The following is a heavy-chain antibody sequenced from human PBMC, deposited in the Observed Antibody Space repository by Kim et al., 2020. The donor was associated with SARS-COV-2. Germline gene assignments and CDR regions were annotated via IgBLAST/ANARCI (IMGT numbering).Heavy chain of an antibody. CDR1: GFTFGDYA. J-gene: IGHJ4*02. CDR2: IRSKAYGGTT. CDR3: TREVDYYDSSGYLRYFDY. Sequence: GGSLRLSCTASGFTFGDYAMSWVRQAPGKGLEWVGFIRSKAYGGTTEYAASVKGRFTISRDDSKSIAYLQMNSLKTEDTAVYYCTREVDYYDSSGYLRYFDYWGQGTLVTVSS. D-gene: IGHD3-22*01. V-gene: IGHV3-49*04.